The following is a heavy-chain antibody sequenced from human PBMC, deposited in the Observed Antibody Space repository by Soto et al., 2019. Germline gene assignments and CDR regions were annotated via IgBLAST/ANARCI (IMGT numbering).Heavy chain of an antibody. V-gene: IGHV1-2*04. D-gene: IGHD5-12*01. Sequence: ASVKVSCKASGYTFTGYYMHWVRQAPGQGLEWMGWINPNSGGTNYAQKLQGWVTMTRDTSISTAYMELRSLRSDDTAVYYCARAVDIVATRDYWGQGTLVTVSS. CDR3: ARAVDIVATRDY. J-gene: IGHJ4*02. CDR1: GYTFTGYY. CDR2: INPNSGGT.